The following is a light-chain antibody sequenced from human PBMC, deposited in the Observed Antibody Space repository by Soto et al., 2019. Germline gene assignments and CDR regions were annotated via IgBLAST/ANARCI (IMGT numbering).Light chain of an antibody. CDR1: SSDVGSYNL. V-gene: IGLV2-23*01. J-gene: IGLJ1*01. CDR3: CSYAGSRTYV. CDR2: EGS. Sequence: QSALTQPASESGSPGQSITISCTGTSSDVGSYNLVSWYQHHPGKAPKLMIYEGSKRPSGVSDRFSGSKSGNTASLTISGLQAEDEADYYCCSYAGSRTYVFGTGTKLTVL.